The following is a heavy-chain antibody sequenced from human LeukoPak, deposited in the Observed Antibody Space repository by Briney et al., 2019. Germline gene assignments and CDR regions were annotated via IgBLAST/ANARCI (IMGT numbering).Heavy chain of an antibody. Sequence: SETLSLTCTVSGDSISSYYWTWIRQPPGKGLEWIGYIYYSGNTNYNPSLKSRVTISLDTSKNQFSLKLTSVTAADTAMYYCTTYLGFCTNGVCYDYFDYWGQGTLVTVSS. D-gene: IGHD2-8*01. J-gene: IGHJ4*02. CDR3: TTYLGFCTNGVCYDYFDY. CDR2: IYYSGNT. CDR1: GDSISSYY. V-gene: IGHV4-59*08.